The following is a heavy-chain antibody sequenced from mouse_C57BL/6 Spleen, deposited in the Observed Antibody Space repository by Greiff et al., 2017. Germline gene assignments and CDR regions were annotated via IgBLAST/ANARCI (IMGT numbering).Heavy chain of an antibody. D-gene: IGHD1-1*01. CDR2: IDPSDSYT. Sequence: VQLQQPGAELVRPGTSVKLSCKASGYTFTSYWMHWVKQRPGQGLQWIGVIDPSDSYTNYNQKFKGKATLTVDTSSSTAYMQLSSLTSEDSAVYYCARWVVDYAMDYWGQGTSVTVSS. CDR3: ARWVVDYAMDY. CDR1: GYTFTSYW. J-gene: IGHJ4*01. V-gene: IGHV1-59*01.